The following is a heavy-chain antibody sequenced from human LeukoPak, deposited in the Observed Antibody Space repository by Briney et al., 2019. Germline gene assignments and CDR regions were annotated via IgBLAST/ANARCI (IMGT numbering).Heavy chain of an antibody. CDR2: IRSKAYGGTT. CDR3: ATAPLNRSSGNDY. V-gene: IGHV3-49*03. Sequence: GGSLRLSCTASGFTFGDYAMSWFRQAPGKGLEWVGFIRSKAYGGTTEYAASVKCGFTISRDDSKSIAYLQMNSLKTEDTALYYGATAPLNRSSGNDYWGQGTLVTVSS. CDR1: GFTFGDYA. D-gene: IGHD6-6*01. J-gene: IGHJ4*02.